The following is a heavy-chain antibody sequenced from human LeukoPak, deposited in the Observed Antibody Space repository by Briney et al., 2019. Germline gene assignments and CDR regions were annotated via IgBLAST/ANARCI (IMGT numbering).Heavy chain of an antibody. CDR3: ARGGSKPLDY. CDR2: INRDGDST. D-gene: IGHD2-15*01. V-gene: IGHV3-43*01. CDR1: GFTFDDYT. J-gene: IGHJ4*02. Sequence: GGSLRLSCVASGFTFDDYTMHWVRQAPGKGLEWVSLINRDGDSTHYADSVKGRFTISRDNAKNTLYLQMNSLRAEDTAVYYCARGGSKPLDYWGQGTLVTVSS.